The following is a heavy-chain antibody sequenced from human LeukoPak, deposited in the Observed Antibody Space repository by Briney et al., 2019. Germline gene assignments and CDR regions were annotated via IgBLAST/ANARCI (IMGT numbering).Heavy chain of an antibody. Sequence: GGSLRLSCAASGFTFSSYGMHWVRQAPGKGLEWVAVIWYDGSNKYYADSVKGRFTISRDNSKNTLYLQMNSLRAEGTAVYYCARDAGSGYCDYWGQGTLVTVSS. J-gene: IGHJ4*02. V-gene: IGHV3-33*01. CDR3: ARDAGSGYCDY. CDR2: IWYDGSNK. D-gene: IGHD3-22*01. CDR1: GFTFSSYG.